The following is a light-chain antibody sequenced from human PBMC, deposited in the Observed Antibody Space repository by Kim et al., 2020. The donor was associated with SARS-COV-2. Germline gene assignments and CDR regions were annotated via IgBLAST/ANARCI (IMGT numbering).Light chain of an antibody. Sequence: SYELTQPPSLSVAPGKTAQITCGGNNLGSKGVHWYQQKPGQAPVLVISFDRDRPSGNPERFSGSNPGTTATLTISRVEAGDEADYYCQVWDGSSDHWVFGGGTRLTVL. CDR1: NLGSKG. CDR3: QVWDGSSDHWV. CDR2: FDR. V-gene: IGLV3-21*04. J-gene: IGLJ3*02.